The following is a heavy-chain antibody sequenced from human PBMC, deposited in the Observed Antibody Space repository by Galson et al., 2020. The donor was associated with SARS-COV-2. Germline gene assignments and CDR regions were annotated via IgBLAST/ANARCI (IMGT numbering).Heavy chain of an antibody. CDR2: ISSSSSYT. D-gene: IGHD3-3*01. V-gene: IGHV3-21*01. J-gene: IGHJ5*01. CDR1: GFTLTSDS. CDR3: AKAHYDFWGGYSVVWGNWFDS. Sequence: LSPTCAASGFTLTSDSMTSVRQAPGAGLGWVSSISSSSSYTYYADSAKGRVTISRDNAKNSLYLQMNSLRAEDTAVYYCAKAHYDFWGGYSVVWGNWFDSWGQGTLVTVSS.